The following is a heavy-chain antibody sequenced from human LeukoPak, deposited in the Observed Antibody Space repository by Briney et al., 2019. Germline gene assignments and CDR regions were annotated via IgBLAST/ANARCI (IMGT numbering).Heavy chain of an antibody. CDR1: GGSFSGYY. CDR2: INHSGST. V-gene: IGHV4-34*01. D-gene: IGHD3-10*01. CDR3: ARLGITMVRGAAIDY. J-gene: IGHJ4*02. Sequence: SETLSLTCAVYGGSFSGYYWSWIRQPPGKGLEWIGEINHSGSTNYNPSLKGRVTISVDTSKNQFSLKLSSVTAADTAVYYCARLGITMVRGAAIDYWGQGTLVTVSS.